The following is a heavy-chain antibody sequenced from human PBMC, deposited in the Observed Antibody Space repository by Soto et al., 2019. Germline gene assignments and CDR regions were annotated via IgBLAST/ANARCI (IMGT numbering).Heavy chain of an antibody. CDR2: ISSSGSDT. Sequence: PGGSLRLSCAASGFTFSNYAMTWVRQAPGKGLEWVSAISSSGSDTYYADSVKGRFTISRDNSKSTLFLQMNSLRADDTAVYYCAKDDTWIQLWFDHWGLGTLVTVSS. V-gene: IGHV3-23*01. CDR1: GFTFSNYA. J-gene: IGHJ5*02. CDR3: AKDDTWIQLWFDH. D-gene: IGHD5-18*01.